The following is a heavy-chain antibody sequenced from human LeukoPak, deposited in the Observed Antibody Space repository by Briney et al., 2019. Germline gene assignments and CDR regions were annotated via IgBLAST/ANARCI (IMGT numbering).Heavy chain of an antibody. Sequence: SGGSLRLSCAASGFTFSSYGMHWVRQAPGKGLEWVAVIWYDGSNKYYADSVKGRFTISRDNSKNTLYFQMNSLRAEDTAVYYCARVAHGSYYDLDYWGQGTLVTVSS. CDR1: GFTFSSYG. CDR2: IWYDGSNK. J-gene: IGHJ4*02. V-gene: IGHV3-33*01. D-gene: IGHD1-26*01. CDR3: ARVAHGSYYDLDY.